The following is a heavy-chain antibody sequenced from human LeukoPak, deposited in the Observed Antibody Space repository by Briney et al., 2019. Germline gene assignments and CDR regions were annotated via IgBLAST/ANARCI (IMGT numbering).Heavy chain of an antibody. D-gene: IGHD3-22*01. V-gene: IGHV4-34*01. CDR3: ARGHRDSSGYYYWARRYFDY. J-gene: IGHJ4*02. CDR2: INHSGST. Sequence: PSETLSLTCAVYGGSFSGYYWSWIRQPPGKGLEWIGEINHSGSTNYNPSLKSRVTISVDTSKNQFSLKLSSVTAADTAVYYCARGHRDSSGYYYWARRYFDYWGQGTLVTVSS. CDR1: GGSFSGYY.